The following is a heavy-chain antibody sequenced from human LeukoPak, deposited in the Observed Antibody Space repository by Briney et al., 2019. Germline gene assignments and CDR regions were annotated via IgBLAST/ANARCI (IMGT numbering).Heavy chain of an antibody. CDR1: GFTFDDYA. D-gene: IGHD2-8*01. CDR2: ISWNSGSI. Sequence: GGSLRLSCAASGFTFDDYAMHWVRQAPGKGLEWVSGISWNSGSIGYADSVKGRFTISRDNAKNSLYLQMNSLRAEDMALYYCARGCNYYYYMGVWGKGTTVTVSS. V-gene: IGHV3-9*03. CDR3: ARGCNYYYYMGV. J-gene: IGHJ6*03.